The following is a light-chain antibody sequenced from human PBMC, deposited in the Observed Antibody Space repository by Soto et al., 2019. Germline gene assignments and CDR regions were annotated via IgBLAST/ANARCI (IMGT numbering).Light chain of an antibody. CDR2: KAS. CDR1: QSINNL. V-gene: IGKV1-5*03. CDR3: QQYDTYWT. J-gene: IGKJ1*01. Sequence: DIQMTQSPSTLSASVGARVTITCRASQSINNLLAWYQQKPGKAPKLLIYKASNLDIGVPSSFSGSGSGTEFTLSISSLQPDDFATYYCQQYDTYWTFGQGTKVEI.